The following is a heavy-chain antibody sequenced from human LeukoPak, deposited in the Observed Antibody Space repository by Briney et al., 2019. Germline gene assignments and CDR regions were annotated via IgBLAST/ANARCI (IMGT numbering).Heavy chain of an antibody. V-gene: IGHV4-39*07. CDR1: GGSISSSSYY. J-gene: IGHJ5*02. Sequence: SETLSLTCTVSGGSISSSSYYWGWLRQPPGKGLEWIGSIYYSGSTYYNPSLKSRVTISVDTSKNQFSLKLSSVTAADTAVYYCARGPILWFGELFPNWFDPWGQGTLVTVSS. CDR3: ARGPILWFGELFPNWFDP. D-gene: IGHD3-10*01. CDR2: IYYSGST.